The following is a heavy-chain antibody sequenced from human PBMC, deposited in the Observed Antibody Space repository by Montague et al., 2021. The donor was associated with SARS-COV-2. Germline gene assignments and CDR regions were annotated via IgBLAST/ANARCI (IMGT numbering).Heavy chain of an antibody. CDR2: IYYSGST. Sequence: SETLSLTCTVSGGSISSSSYYWGWIRQPPGKGLEWIGSIYYSGSTYYNESLKSRVTISVDTSKNQFSLKLSSVTAADTAVYYCARLSNYYGSGSYYPHNYYYYGMDVWGQGTTVTVFS. J-gene: IGHJ6*02. D-gene: IGHD3-10*01. V-gene: IGHV4-39*01. CDR3: ARLSNYYGSGSYYPHNYYYYGMDV. CDR1: GGSISSSSYY.